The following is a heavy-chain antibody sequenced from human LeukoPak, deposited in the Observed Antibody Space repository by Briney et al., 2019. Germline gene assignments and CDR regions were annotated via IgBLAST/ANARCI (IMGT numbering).Heavy chain of an antibody. V-gene: IGHV1-2*02. CDR1: GYTFTGYY. J-gene: IGHJ6*03. Sequence: ASVKVSCKASGYTFTGYYMHWVRQAPGQGLEWMGWINPNSGGTNYAQKFQGRVTMTRDTSISTAYMELSRLRSDDTAVYYCARDRMGDYYYYYYMDVWGKGTTVTVSS. CDR3: ARDRMGDYYYYYYMDV. CDR2: INPNSGGT. D-gene: IGHD3-16*01.